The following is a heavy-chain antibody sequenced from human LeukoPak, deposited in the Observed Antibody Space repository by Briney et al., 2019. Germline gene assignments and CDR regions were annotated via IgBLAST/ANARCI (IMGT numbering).Heavy chain of an antibody. CDR1: GFTVSSNY. V-gene: IGHV3-53*01. D-gene: IGHD5-24*01. Sequence: GGSLRLSCAASGFTVSSNYMSWVRQAPGKGLEWVSVIYSGGSTCYADSVKGRFTISRDNSKNTLYLQMNSLRAEDTAVYYCARWWLQCFDYWGQGTLVTVSS. J-gene: IGHJ4*02. CDR2: IYSGGST. CDR3: ARWWLQCFDY.